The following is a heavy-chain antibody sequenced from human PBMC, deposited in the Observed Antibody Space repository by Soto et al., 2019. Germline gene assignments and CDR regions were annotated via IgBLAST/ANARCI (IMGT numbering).Heavy chain of an antibody. CDR2: IYYSGTT. J-gene: IGHJ3*01. Sequence: QVQLQESGPRLVKPSQTLSLTCTVSGGSISSGGYYWSWIRHHPEKGLEWIGYIYYSGTTYYNPYRYSRDIISVATSKGQCSLKQSSVPAADPAGYYWARYCDSGGYLAFEMWGPGTLVTVSS. CDR1: GGSISSGGYY. D-gene: IGHD3-22*01. CDR3: ARYCDSGGYLAFEM. V-gene: IGHV4-31*03.